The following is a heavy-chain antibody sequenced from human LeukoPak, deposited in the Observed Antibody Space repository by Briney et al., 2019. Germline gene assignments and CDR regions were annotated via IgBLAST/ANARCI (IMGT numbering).Heavy chain of an antibody. Sequence: GGSLRLSCAASGFTFSSYGMHWVRQAPGKGLEWVAFIRYDGSNKYYADSVKGRFTISRDNSKDTLYLQMNSLRAENTAVYYCAKDLGYSNFYFDYWGQGTLVTVSS. D-gene: IGHD4-11*01. V-gene: IGHV3-30*02. CDR3: AKDLGYSNFYFDY. J-gene: IGHJ4*02. CDR1: GFTFSSYG. CDR2: IRYDGSNK.